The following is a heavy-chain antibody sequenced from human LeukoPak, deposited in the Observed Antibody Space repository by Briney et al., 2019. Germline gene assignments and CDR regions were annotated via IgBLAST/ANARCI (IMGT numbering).Heavy chain of an antibody. J-gene: IGHJ5*02. CDR1: GYSISSGYY. D-gene: IGHD5-12*01. Sequence: TSETLSLTCTVSGYSISSGYYWGWIRQPPGKGLEWIGRIYTSGSTNYNPSLKSRVTMSVDTSKNQFSLKLSSVTAADTAVYYCARDLYKYSGYDLAWFDPWGQGTLVTVSS. CDR2: IYTSGST. CDR3: ARDLYKYSGYDLAWFDP. V-gene: IGHV4-38-2*02.